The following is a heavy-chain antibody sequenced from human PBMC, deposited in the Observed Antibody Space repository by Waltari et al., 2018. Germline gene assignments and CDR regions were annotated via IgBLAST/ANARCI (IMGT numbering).Heavy chain of an antibody. J-gene: IGHJ5*02. V-gene: IGHV4-4*07. CDR1: GGSISSNY. CDR2: IYTSGST. Sequence: QVQLQESGPGLVKPSETLSLTCTVSGGSISSNYWSWIRQPAGKGLEWIGRIYTSGSTNYNPSLESRVTMSVETSKNQFSLKLTSVTAADTAVYYCARAIWRSTWKLGQFDPWGQGILVTVSS. CDR3: ARAIWRSTWKLGQFDP. D-gene: IGHD3-16*01.